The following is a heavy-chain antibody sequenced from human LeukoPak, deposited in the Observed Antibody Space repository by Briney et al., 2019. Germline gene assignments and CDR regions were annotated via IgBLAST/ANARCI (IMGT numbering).Heavy chain of an antibody. CDR3: ARDWTGTTDY. D-gene: IGHD1-7*01. V-gene: IGHV4-38-2*02. CDR2: IYHSGST. J-gene: IGHJ4*02. CDR1: GYSISSGYY. Sequence: SETLSLTCTVSGYSISSGYYWGWIRQPPGKGLEWIGSIYHSGSTYYNPSLKSRVTISVDTSKNQFSLKLSSVTAADTAVYYCARDWTGTTDYWGQGTLVTVSS.